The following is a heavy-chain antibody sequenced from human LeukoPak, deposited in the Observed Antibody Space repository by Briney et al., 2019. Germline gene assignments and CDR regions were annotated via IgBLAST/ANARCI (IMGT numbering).Heavy chain of an antibody. Sequence: GGSLRLPLAPSGFTFSNYSMSWFRRPPGRGLEGFSSISSSGSTIYYADSVKGRFTISRDNAKNSLYLQMNSLRAEDTAVYYCARDTFRWLQFRGGDYFDYWGQGTLVTVSS. J-gene: IGHJ4*02. CDR2: ISSSGSTI. CDR1: GFTFSNYS. D-gene: IGHD5-24*01. CDR3: ARDTFRWLQFRGGDYFDY. V-gene: IGHV3-11*01.